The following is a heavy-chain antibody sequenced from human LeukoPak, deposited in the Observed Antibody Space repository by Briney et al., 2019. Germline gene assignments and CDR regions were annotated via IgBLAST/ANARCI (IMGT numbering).Heavy chain of an antibody. CDR3: ARYTRNGDAFDI. CDR1: GYTFIDYH. CDR2: INPNSGGT. Sequence: ASVKVSCKASGYTFIDYHMHWVRQAPGQGLEWMGWINPNSGGTNYAQKFQGRVTMTRDTSISTAYMELSSLRSEDTAVYYCARYTRNGDAFDIWGQGTMVTVSS. J-gene: IGHJ3*02. D-gene: IGHD3-16*02. V-gene: IGHV1-2*02.